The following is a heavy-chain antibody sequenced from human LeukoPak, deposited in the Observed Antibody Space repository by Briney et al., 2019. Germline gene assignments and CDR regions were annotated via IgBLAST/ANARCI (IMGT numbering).Heavy chain of an antibody. J-gene: IGHJ4*02. Sequence: GGSLRLSCAASGFTFSSYAMSWVRQAPGKGLEWVSAISGSGGSTYYADSVKGRFTISRDNSKNTLYLQMNSLRAEDTAVYYCAKDALYCSGGSCYNDYWGQGTLVTVSP. D-gene: IGHD2-15*01. CDR1: GFTFSSYA. CDR2: ISGSGGST. CDR3: AKDALYCSGGSCYNDY. V-gene: IGHV3-23*01.